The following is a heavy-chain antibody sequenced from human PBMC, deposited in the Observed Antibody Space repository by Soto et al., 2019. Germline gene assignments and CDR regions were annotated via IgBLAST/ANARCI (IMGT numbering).Heavy chain of an antibody. CDR3: PRGLGIAARPVAFDI. CDR1: GFTFSSYW. CDR2: IKQDGSEK. V-gene: IGHV3-7*01. D-gene: IGHD6-6*01. Sequence: GGSLRLSCAASGFTFSSYWMSWVRQAPGKGLEWVANIKQDGSEKYYVDSVKGRFTISRDNAKNSLYLQMNSLRAEDTAVYYCPRGLGIAARPVAFDIWGQGTMVTVSS. J-gene: IGHJ3*02.